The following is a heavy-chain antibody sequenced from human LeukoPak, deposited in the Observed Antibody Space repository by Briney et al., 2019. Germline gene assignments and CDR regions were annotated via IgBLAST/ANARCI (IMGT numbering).Heavy chain of an antibody. V-gene: IGHV3-48*02. D-gene: IGHD1-26*01. Sequence: PGGSLRLSCAASGFTFSTYSMHWVRQAPGKGLEWVSYISSSSSAIYYADSVKGRFTISRDNAKTSLYLQMNSLRDEDTAVYYCVRPRDGSGSPPDIWGQGTMVTVSP. J-gene: IGHJ3*02. CDR1: GFTFSTYS. CDR2: ISSSSSAI. CDR3: VRPRDGSGSPPDI.